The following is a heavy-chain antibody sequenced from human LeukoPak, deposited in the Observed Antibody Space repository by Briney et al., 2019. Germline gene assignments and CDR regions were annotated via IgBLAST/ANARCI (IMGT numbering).Heavy chain of an antibody. CDR2: IIPIFGTA. D-gene: IGHD6-19*01. V-gene: IGHV1-69*13. J-gene: IGHJ4*02. Sequence: SVKVSCKASGGTFSSYAISWVRQAPGQGLEWMGGIIPIFGTANYAQKFQGRVTITADESTSTAYMEPSSLRSEDTAVYYCASDGGVAVADYWGQGTLVIVSS. CDR3: ASDGGVAVADY. CDR1: GGTFSSYA.